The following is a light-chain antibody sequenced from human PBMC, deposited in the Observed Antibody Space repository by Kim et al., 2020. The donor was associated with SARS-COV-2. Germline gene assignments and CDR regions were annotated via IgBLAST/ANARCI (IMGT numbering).Light chain of an antibody. V-gene: IGLV2-23*02. CDR1: RSESVSYNR. CDR3: CSYAGSSTWV. J-gene: IGLJ3*02. CDR2: EVS. Sequence: GQSNNTSSPGTRSESVSYNRVSWYQQHPGKALNLMIYEVSKRPSGVSNRFSGSKSGNTASLTISGLQAEDEADYYCCSYAGSSTWVFGGGTQLTVL.